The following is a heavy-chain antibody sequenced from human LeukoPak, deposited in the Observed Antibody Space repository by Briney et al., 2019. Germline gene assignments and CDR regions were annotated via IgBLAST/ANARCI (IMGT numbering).Heavy chain of an antibody. CDR3: ARVSYDFWSGYPHGWFDP. CDR1: GGSISSHY. Sequence: AETLSLTCPVSGGSISSHYWTWIRQPPGKGLEWIGCVYYSGSTNYNPSRKSRVTITVDTSKNQFSPKLSSVTAADTAVYYCARVSYDFWSGYPHGWFDPWGQGTLVTVSS. CDR2: VYYSGST. D-gene: IGHD3-3*01. V-gene: IGHV4-59*11. J-gene: IGHJ5*02.